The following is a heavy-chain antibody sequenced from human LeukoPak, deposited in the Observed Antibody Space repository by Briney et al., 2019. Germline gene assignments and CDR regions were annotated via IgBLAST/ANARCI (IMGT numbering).Heavy chain of an antibody. CDR1: GFTFSSYS. V-gene: IGHV3-21*01. J-gene: IGHJ6*03. Sequence: GGSLRLSCAASGFTFSSYSMNWVRQAPGKGLEWVSSISSSSSYIYYADSVKGRFTISRDNAKNSLYLQMNSLRAEDTAVYYCARYYDFWSSYSSYYYMDVWGKGTTVTVSS. CDR3: ARYYDFWSSYSSYYYMDV. D-gene: IGHD3-3*01. CDR2: ISSSSSYI.